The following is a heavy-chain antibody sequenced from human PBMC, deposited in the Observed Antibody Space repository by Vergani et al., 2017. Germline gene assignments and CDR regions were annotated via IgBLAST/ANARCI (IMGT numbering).Heavy chain of an antibody. V-gene: IGHV1-2*02. J-gene: IGHJ5*02. D-gene: IGHD2-2*02. CDR2: IIPISGGT. Sequence: QVQLVQSGTEVKKPGASVKVSCKASGYTFTGYYIHWVRQAPGQGLEWMGWIIPISGGTSYAQKLQGRVTMTTDTSTSTAYMELRSLRSDDTAVYYCARGLGYCSSTSCHIEVWFDPWGQGTLVTVSS. CDR1: GYTFTGYY. CDR3: ARGLGYCSSTSCHIEVWFDP.